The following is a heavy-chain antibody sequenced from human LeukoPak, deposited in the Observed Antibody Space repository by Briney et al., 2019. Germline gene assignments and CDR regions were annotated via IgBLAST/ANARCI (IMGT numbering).Heavy chain of an antibody. Sequence: SETLSLTCTVSGGSISSSSYYWGWIRQPPGKGLEWIGSIHYSGSTYYNPSLKSRVTISVDTSKNQFSLNLRSVTAADTAVYYCARPNSPNSSGWSVKFWGQGTLVTVSS. V-gene: IGHV4-39*01. CDR1: GGSISSSSYY. CDR2: IHYSGST. CDR3: ARPNSPNSSGWSVKF. D-gene: IGHD6-19*01. J-gene: IGHJ4*02.